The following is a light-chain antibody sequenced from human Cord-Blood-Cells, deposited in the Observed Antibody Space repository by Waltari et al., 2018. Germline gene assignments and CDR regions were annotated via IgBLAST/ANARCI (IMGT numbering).Light chain of an antibody. CDR1: SSDVGGYNY. CDR2: DVS. V-gene: IGLV2-14*01. J-gene: IGLJ2*01. Sequence: QSALTQPASVSASPGQSITISCTGTSSDVGGYNYFSWYQQHPGKAPKLMIYDVSNRPSGVSNRFSGSKSGNTASLTISGLQAEDEADYYCSSYTSSSTLVVFGGGTKLTVL. CDR3: SSYTSSSTLVV.